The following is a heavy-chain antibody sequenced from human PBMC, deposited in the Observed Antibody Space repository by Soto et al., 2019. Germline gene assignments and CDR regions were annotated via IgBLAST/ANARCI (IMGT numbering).Heavy chain of an antibody. CDR2: IKQDGSEK. J-gene: IGHJ4*02. Sequence: EVQLVESGGGLVQPGGSLRLSCAAPGFTFSSYWMSWVRQAPGKGLEWVANIKQDGSEKYYVDFVKGRFTISRDNAKNPLYLQMNRLRAEDTAVDYCARGREVTGTTSDYWGQGTLVTVSS. CDR3: ARGREVTGTTSDY. V-gene: IGHV3-7*01. CDR1: GFTFSSYW. D-gene: IGHD1-7*01.